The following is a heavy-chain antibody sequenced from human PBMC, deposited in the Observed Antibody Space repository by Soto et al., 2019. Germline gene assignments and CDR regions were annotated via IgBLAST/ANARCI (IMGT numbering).Heavy chain of an antibody. CDR2: ISYDGSNK. Sequence: WGSLRRRCASSGFTVSSYGMHWCRQGPGNWREWVAVISYDGSNKYYADSVKGRFTTSRDNSKNTLYLQMNSLRAEDTAVYYCAKDDKPGDYVLKPYYFDYWGQGTLVTVSS. D-gene: IGHD4-17*01. V-gene: IGHV3-30*18. CDR1: GFTVSSYG. CDR3: AKDDKPGDYVLKPYYFDY. J-gene: IGHJ4*02.